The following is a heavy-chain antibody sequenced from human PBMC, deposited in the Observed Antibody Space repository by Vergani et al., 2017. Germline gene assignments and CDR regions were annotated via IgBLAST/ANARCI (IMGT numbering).Heavy chain of an antibody. CDR1: GFIFSDHY. CDR2: IRNKANDYTT. Sequence: EVQVVESGGGLVQPGGSLRLSCAASGFIFSDHYMDWVRQAPGKGLEWVGRIRNKANDYTTQYAASVKGRFTISRDDSKSYLYLQMNSLQTEDTALYYCVRVKGYSWNDHLYDIWGEGTMVAVSS. CDR3: VRVKGYSWNDHLYDI. J-gene: IGHJ3*02. D-gene: IGHD1-1*01. V-gene: IGHV3-72*01.